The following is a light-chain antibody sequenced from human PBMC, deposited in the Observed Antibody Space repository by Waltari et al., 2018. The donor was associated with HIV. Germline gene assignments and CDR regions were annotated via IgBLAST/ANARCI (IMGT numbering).Light chain of an antibody. J-gene: IGLJ1*01. Sequence: QSALTQPASVSGSPGQSITIPCTGTSSDVGSYNLFPWYQQHPGKAPKLMIYEGSKRPSGVSNRFSGSKSGNTASLTISGLQAEDEADYYCCSYAGSSTLYVFGTGTKVTVL. V-gene: IGLV2-23*01. CDR2: EGS. CDR1: SSDVGSYNL. CDR3: CSYAGSSTLYV.